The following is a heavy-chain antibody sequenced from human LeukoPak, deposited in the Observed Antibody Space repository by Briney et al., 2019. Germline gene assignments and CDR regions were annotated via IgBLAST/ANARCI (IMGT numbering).Heavy chain of an antibody. CDR1: GYTFTCYD. Sequence: GASVKVSCKASGYTFTCYDINWVRQATGQGLEWMGWMNPNSGNTGYAQKFQGRVTMTRNTSISTAYMELSSLRSEDTAVYYCAKEKPEVLLWFGEPMKTYNWFDPWGQGTLVTVSS. J-gene: IGHJ5*02. CDR3: AKEKPEVLLWFGEPMKTYNWFDP. D-gene: IGHD3-10*01. CDR2: MNPNSGNT. V-gene: IGHV1-8*01.